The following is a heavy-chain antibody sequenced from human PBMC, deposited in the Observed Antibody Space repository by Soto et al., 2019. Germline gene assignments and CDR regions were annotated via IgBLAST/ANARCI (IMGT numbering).Heavy chain of an antibody. Sequence: QLGGSLRLSCAASGFTFSSYAMSWVRQAPGKGLEWVSAISGSGGSTYYADSVKGRFTISRDNSKNTLYLQMNSLRAEDTAVYYCAKSCLGRCYYDSSGYYYWGQGTLVTVSS. CDR3: AKSCLGRCYYDSSGYYY. CDR2: ISGSGGST. J-gene: IGHJ4*02. V-gene: IGHV3-23*01. D-gene: IGHD3-22*01. CDR1: GFTFSSYA.